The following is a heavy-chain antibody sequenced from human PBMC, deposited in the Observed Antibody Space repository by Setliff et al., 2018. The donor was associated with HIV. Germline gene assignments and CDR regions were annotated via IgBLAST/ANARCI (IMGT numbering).Heavy chain of an antibody. CDR2: INPNSGGT. Sequence: GASVKVSCKASGYTLAGYFMHWVRQAPGQGPEWMGWINPNSGGTNYAQKFQGRVTMTTDTSISTSYLDLSRLRSDDTAVYYCARGANNPHWYYDTWSGPSSGYFQHWGQGTLVTVSS. D-gene: IGHD3-3*01. CDR1: GYTLAGYF. V-gene: IGHV1-2*02. CDR3: ARGANNPHWYYDTWSGPSSGYFQH. J-gene: IGHJ1*01.